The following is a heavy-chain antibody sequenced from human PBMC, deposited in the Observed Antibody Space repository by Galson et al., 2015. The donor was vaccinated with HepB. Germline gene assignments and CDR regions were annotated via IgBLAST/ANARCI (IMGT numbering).Heavy chain of an antibody. J-gene: IGHJ6*02. CDR1: GFTFSNAW. Sequence: SLRLSCAASGFTFSNAWMSWVRQAPGKGLEWVGRIKSKTDGGTTDYAAPVKGRFTVSRDDSKNTLYLQMNSLKTEDTAVYYCTTDPVVGATAQYYYGMDVWGQGTTVTVSS. CDR2: IKSKTDGGTT. CDR3: TTDPVVGATAQYYYGMDV. V-gene: IGHV3-15*01. D-gene: IGHD1-26*01.